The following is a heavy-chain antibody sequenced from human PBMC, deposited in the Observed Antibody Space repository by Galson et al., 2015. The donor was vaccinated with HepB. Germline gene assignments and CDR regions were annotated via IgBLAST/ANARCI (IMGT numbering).Heavy chain of an antibody. J-gene: IGHJ3*02. D-gene: IGHD2-15*01. CDR3: AHVGDIVVVVAALDAFDI. V-gene: IGHV2-5*02. CDR2: IYWDDDK. Sequence: PALVKPTQTLTLTCTFSGFSLSTSGVGVGWIRQPPGKALEWLALIYWDDDKRYSPSLKSRLTITKDTSKNQVVLTMTNMDPVDTATYYCAHVGDIVVVVAALDAFDIWGQGTMVTVSS. CDR1: GFSLSTSGVG.